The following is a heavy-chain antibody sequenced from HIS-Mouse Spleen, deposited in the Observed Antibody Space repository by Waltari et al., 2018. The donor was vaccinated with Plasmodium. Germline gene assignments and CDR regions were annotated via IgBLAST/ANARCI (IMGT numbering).Heavy chain of an antibody. CDR3: ARHKKRGQLVRGYFDY. J-gene: IGHJ4*02. CDR1: GFSLSTSGMC. CDR2: IDWDDDK. Sequence: QVTLRESGPALVKPTQTLTLTYTFSGFSLSTSGMCVSWIQPPPGKALEWLAHIDWDDDKYYSTSLKTRLTISKDTSKNQVVLTMTNMDPVDTATYYCARHKKRGQLVRGYFDYWGQGTLVTVSS. V-gene: IGHV2-70*01. D-gene: IGHD6-6*01.